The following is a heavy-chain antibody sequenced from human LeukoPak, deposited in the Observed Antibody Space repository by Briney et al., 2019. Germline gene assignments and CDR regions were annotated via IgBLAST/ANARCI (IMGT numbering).Heavy chain of an antibody. Sequence: SLSLSCAASGLTFSSYAMSWVRQAPGKGLEWDSAISYSGGRTYYADSVKGRFTVSRDNSKNTLYLQMHSLRAQDTAVYCCAKVHAQYCSSTRCSRYFDYWGQGTLVSVSS. CDR2: ISYSGGRT. CDR3: AKVHAQYCSSTRCSRYFDY. V-gene: IGHV3-23*01. J-gene: IGHJ4*02. CDR1: GLTFSSYA. D-gene: IGHD2-2*01.